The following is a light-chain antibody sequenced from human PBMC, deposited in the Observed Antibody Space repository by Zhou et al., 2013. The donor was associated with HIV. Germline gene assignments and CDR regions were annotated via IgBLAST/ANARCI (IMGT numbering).Light chain of an antibody. Sequence: DIQMTQSPASLSASVGDRVTIMCRASQDISGSLAWYRQRPGTVPELLVYSASSLQSGVPSRFSGRGSGTEFTLTISSLQLEDFATYYCLQHNSLPQTFGQGTKVEIK. J-gene: IGKJ1*01. V-gene: IGKV1-17*03. CDR3: LQHNSLPQT. CDR2: SAS. CDR1: QDISGS.